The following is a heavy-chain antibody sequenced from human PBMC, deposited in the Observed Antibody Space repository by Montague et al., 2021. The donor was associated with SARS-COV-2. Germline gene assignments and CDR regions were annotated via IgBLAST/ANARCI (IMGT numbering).Heavy chain of an antibody. D-gene: IGHD1-14*01. CDR2: IYSSGTT. CDR1: GDSMSSGRYY. CDR3: ARGSFGMGAFDI. J-gene: IGHJ3*02. Sequence: TLSLTCTVSGDSMSSGRYYWTWIRQPAGRRLEWIGRIYSSGTTNYNPSLKSRVTMSLDTSKNQFSLKLRSVTAADTAVYYCARGSFGMGAFDIWGQGTMVTVSS. V-gene: IGHV4-61*02.